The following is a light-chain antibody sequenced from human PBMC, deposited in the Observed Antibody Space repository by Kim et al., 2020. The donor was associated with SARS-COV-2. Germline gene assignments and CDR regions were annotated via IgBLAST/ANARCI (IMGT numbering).Light chain of an antibody. Sequence: SPGKRATLACRARQSLNNHYLAWYQQRPGQAPRLLIYGASSRATGIPDRFSGGGAGTDFTLTISRLEPEDFAVYYCQQYGSSPRTFGQGTKVDIK. CDR3: QQYGSSPRT. V-gene: IGKV3-20*01. CDR2: GAS. CDR1: QSLNNHY. J-gene: IGKJ1*01.